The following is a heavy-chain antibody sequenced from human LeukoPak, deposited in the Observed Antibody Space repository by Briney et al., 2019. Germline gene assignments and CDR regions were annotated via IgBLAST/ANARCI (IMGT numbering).Heavy chain of an antibody. CDR3: AAGYSSSWYDSLFDY. CDR2: ISWNSGSI. J-gene: IGHJ4*02. D-gene: IGHD6-13*01. CDR1: GFTFDDYA. V-gene: IGHV3-9*01. Sequence: GGSLRLSCVASGFTFDDYAMHWVRQAPGKGLEWVSGISWNSGSIGYADSVKGRFTISRDNAKNSLYLQMNSLRAEDTALYYCAAGYSSSWYDSLFDYWGQGTLVTVSS.